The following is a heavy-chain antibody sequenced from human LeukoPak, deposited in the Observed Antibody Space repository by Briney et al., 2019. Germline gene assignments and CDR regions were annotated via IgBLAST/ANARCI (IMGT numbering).Heavy chain of an antibody. CDR2: ISYDGSNK. CDR1: GFTFISYA. V-gene: IGHV3-30-3*01. J-gene: IGHJ6*02. CDR3: ARGPQWLVLPTYYYYGMDV. D-gene: IGHD6-19*01. Sequence: GSLRLSCAASGFTFISYAMHWVRQAPGKGLEWVAVISYDGSNKYYADSVKGRFTISRDNSKNTLYLQMNSLRAEDTAVYYCARGPQWLVLPTYYYYGMDVWGQGTTVTVSS.